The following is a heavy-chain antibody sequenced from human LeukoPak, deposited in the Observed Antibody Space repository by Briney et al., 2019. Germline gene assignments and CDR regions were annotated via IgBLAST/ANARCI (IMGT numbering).Heavy chain of an antibody. CDR1: GGSISSRSHS. CDR2: LYYSGST. D-gene: IGHD3-3*01. V-gene: IGHV4-39*07. CDR3: ARGLASGYPPVPFDS. Sequence: SETLSLTCTVSGGSISSRSHSWGWIRQPPGKGLEWIGSLYYSGSTYYNPSLKSRVIISADTSKVQFSLTLSSVTAADTAVYYCARGLASGYPPVPFDSWGQGTLVTVSS. J-gene: IGHJ4*02.